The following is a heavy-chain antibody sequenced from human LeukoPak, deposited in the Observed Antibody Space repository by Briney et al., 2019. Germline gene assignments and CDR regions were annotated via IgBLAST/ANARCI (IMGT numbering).Heavy chain of an antibody. Sequence: SQTLSLTCTVSGGPISSGGYYWSWIRQHPGKGLEWIGYIYCSGSTYYNPSLKSRVTISVDTSKNQFSLKLSSVTAADTAVYYCAKGHDLTGYYTAFDIWGQGTMVTVSS. CDR1: GGPISSGGYY. V-gene: IGHV4-31*03. D-gene: IGHD3-9*01. CDR2: IYCSGST. J-gene: IGHJ3*02. CDR3: AKGHDLTGYYTAFDI.